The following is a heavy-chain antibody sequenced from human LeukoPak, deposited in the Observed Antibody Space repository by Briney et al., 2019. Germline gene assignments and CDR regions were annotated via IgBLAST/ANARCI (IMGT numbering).Heavy chain of an antibody. CDR1: GFAFSTYG. CDR2: IWYDGSKT. D-gene: IGHD3-22*01. CDR3: ARQAYSSGRYFPFDY. Sequence: PGRSPRLSCAASGFAFSTYGTHWVRQAPGKGLEWVAYIWYDGSKTYYADSVKGRFTISRDDPENTLYLQVNSLRAEDTALYYCARQAYSSGRYFPFDYWGQGTLVTVSS. J-gene: IGHJ4*02. V-gene: IGHV3-33*01.